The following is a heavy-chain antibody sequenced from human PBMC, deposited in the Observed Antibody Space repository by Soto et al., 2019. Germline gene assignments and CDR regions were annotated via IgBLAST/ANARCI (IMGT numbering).Heavy chain of an antibody. CDR2: INPTSGHI. Sequence: QVQMVESGGGLVKPGGPLRLSCAASGFIFSHYYMGWIRQAPGKGLEWVSYINPTSGHINYAASVKGRFTIARDNARYLLHPQMNSLTADATAMYHCARLPYSAYNRPFHYWGQGPLVTFSS. D-gene: IGHD4-4*01. CDR1: GFIFSHYY. CDR3: ARLPYSAYNRPFHY. J-gene: IGHJ4*02. V-gene: IGHV3-11*06.